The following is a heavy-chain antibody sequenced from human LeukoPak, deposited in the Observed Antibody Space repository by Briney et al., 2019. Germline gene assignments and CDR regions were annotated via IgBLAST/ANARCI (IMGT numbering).Heavy chain of an antibody. CDR3: ARVDIVATFDY. D-gene: IGHD5-12*01. CDR1: GGSISSYY. J-gene: IGHJ4*02. CDR2: IYYSGST. Sequence: SETLSLTCTVSGGSISSYYWSWIRQPPGKGLEWIGYIYYSGSTYYNPSLKSRVTISVDTSKNQFSPKLSSVTAADTAVYYCARVDIVATFDYWGQGTLVTVSS. V-gene: IGHV4-59*08.